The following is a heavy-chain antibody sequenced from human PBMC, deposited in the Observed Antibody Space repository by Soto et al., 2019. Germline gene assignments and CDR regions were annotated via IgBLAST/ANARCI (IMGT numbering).Heavy chain of an antibody. CDR2: IYYSTST. V-gene: IGHV4-30-4*01. CDR1: GGSISSGDDY. J-gene: IGHJ4*02. Sequence: QVQLQESGPGLVKPSQTLSLTCSVSGGSISSGDDYWSWIRQPPGKGLEWIGSIYYSTSTSYNPTLKIRLTISIDTSKNQFSRKLSSVTAADTAVYYCVRSRGQRYSDSGTVYNWGQGTLVTVSS. D-gene: IGHD3-10*01. CDR3: VRSRGQRYSDSGTVYN.